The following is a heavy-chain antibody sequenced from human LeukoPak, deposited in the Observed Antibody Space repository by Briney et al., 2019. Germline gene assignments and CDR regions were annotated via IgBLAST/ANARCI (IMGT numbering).Heavy chain of an antibody. J-gene: IGHJ4*02. Sequence: GGSLRLSCAASGFTLSSYAMSWVRQAPGKGLEWVSAISGSGGSTYYADSVKGRFTISRDNSKNTLYLQMNSLRAEDTAVYYCAKEHCSSTSYASTFFDYWGQGTLVTVSS. V-gene: IGHV3-23*01. D-gene: IGHD2-2*01. CDR2: ISGSGGST. CDR1: GFTLSSYA. CDR3: AKEHCSSTSYASTFFDY.